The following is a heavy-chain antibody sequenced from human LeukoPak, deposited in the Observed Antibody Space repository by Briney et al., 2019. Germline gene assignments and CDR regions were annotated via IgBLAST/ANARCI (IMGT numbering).Heavy chain of an antibody. V-gene: IGHV2-70*04. CDR2: LGWDDDK. CDR1: GFSLSTSGMR. CDR3: ARGDSSSSEGSFGY. Sequence: SGPTLVNPTQTLTLTCTFSGFSLSTSGMRVSWIRQPPGKALEWLARLGWDDDKFYSTSLKTRLTISKDTSKHQVVLTMTNMDPVDTATYYCARGDSSSSEGSFGYWGQGTLVTVSS. J-gene: IGHJ4*02. D-gene: IGHD6-6*01.